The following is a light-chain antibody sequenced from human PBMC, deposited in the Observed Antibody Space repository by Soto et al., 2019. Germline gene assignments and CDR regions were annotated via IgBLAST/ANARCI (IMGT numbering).Light chain of an antibody. CDR3: HHYARSLQT. J-gene: IGKJ3*01. CDR1: QTVPNND. CDR2: DAY. V-gene: IGKV3-20*01. Sequence: EVVLTQSPGTLSLSPGDGASLSCRASQTVPNNDLAWYQHRPGQPPRLLISDAYRRAPGVPDRFRGSGAGADFTLTISRLEPEDFAVYYCHHYARSLQTFGPGTKL.